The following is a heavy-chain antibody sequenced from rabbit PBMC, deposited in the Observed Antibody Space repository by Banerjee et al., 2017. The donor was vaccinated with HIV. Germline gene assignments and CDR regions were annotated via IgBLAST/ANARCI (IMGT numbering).Heavy chain of an antibody. CDR1: GIDFSNSWY. Sequence: QEQLEESGGGLVKPGGTLTLTCKASGIDFSNSWYMCWVRQAPGKGLELIACIITTNTATWYASWVNGRFTISKTSSTTVTLQMTSLTLADTATYFCARNYVGYGDAFDLWGPGTLVTVS. V-gene: IGHV1S43*01. CDR2: IITTNTAT. D-gene: IGHD6-1*01. J-gene: IGHJ4*01. CDR3: ARNYVGYGDAFDL.